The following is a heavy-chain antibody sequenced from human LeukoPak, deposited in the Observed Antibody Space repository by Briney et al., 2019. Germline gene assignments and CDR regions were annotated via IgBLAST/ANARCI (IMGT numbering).Heavy chain of an antibody. Sequence: GGSLRLSCAASGFTFSSYSMNWVRQAPGKGLEWVSSISSSSSYIYYADSVKGRFTISRDNAKNSLYLQMNSLRAEDTAVYYCARVTGSSDSFDYWGQGTLVTVSS. J-gene: IGHJ4*02. CDR3: ARVTGSSDSFDY. CDR2: ISSSSSYI. V-gene: IGHV3-21*01. D-gene: IGHD2-2*01. CDR1: GFTFSSYS.